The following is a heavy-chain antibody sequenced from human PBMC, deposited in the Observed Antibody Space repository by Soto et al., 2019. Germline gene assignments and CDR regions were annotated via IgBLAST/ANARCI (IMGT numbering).Heavy chain of an antibody. CDR3: ARRLHSGYDLDAFDI. CDR2: IYSGGFT. J-gene: IGHJ3*02. Sequence: EVQLVESGGGLVQPGGSLRLSCAASGFTVSSNHMNWVRQAPGKGLEWVSVIYSGGFTYYADSVKGRFTISRDNYKNTLYLQMNSLRTEDTAVYYCARRLHSGYDLDAFDIWGQGTMVTVSS. V-gene: IGHV3-53*04. CDR1: GFTVSSNH. D-gene: IGHD5-12*01.